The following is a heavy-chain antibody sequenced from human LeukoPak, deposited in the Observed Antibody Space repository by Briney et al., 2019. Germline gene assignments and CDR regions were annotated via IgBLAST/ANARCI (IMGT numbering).Heavy chain of an antibody. CDR3: AKGLVSGYNSGPGMDV. V-gene: IGHV3-30*18. J-gene: IGHJ6*02. CDR2: ISYDGSNK. CDR1: GFIFSNYG. Sequence: PGGSLRLSCAASGFIFSNYGMYWVRQAPGKGLEWVAVISYDGSNKYYADSVKGRFTISRDNSKNTLYLEMNSLRAEDTAVYYCAKGLVSGYNSGPGMDVWGQGTTVIVSS. D-gene: IGHD3-22*01.